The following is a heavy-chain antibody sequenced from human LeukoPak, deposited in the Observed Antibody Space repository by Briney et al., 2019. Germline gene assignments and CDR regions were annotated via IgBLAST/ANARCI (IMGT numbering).Heavy chain of an antibody. Sequence: SVKVSCKASGGTFSSYAISWVRQAAGQGLEWMGGIIPIFGTANYAQKFQGRVTITADESTSTAYMELSSLRSEDTAVYYCARGQDLVRYCSSTSCDAFDIWGQGTMVTVSS. CDR2: IIPIFGTA. CDR1: GGTFSSYA. CDR3: ARGQDLVRYCSSTSCDAFDI. V-gene: IGHV1-69*13. J-gene: IGHJ3*02. D-gene: IGHD2-2*01.